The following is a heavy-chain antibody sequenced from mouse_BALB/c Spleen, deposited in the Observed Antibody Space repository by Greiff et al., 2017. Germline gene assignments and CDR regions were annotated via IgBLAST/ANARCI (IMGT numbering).Heavy chain of an antibody. Sequence: VQLKQTGPELVKPGASVKISCKASGYSFTDYIMLWVKQSHGKSLEWIGNINPYYGSTSYNLKFKGKATLTVDKSSSTAYMQLNSLTSEDSAVYYCARSGSIPLDYWGQGTSVTVSS. V-gene: IGHV1-39*01. D-gene: IGHD1-2*01. CDR3: ARSGSIPLDY. J-gene: IGHJ4*01. CDR2: INPYYGST. CDR1: GYSFTDYI.